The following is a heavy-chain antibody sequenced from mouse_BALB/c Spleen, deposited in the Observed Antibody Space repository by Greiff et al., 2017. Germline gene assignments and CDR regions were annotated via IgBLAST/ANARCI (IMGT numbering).Heavy chain of an antibody. Sequence: LQQPGSELVRPGASVKLSCKASGYTFTSYWMHWVKQRPGQGLEWIGNIYPGSGSTNYDEKFKSKATLTVDTSSSTAYMQLSSLTSEDSAVYYCAYYGYGYFDVWGAGTTVTVSS. CDR1: GYTFTSYW. V-gene: IGHV1S22*01. CDR3: AYYGYGYFDV. J-gene: IGHJ1*01. CDR2: IYPGSGST. D-gene: IGHD1-1*01.